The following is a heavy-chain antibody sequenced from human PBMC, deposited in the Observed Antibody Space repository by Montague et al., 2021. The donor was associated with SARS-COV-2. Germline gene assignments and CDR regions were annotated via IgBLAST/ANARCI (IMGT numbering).Heavy chain of an antibody. J-gene: IGHJ6*02. CDR3: ARGGTYHYGMDV. V-gene: IGHV4-4*02. CDR2: IYYAGNT. Sequence: SETLSLTCAVSDGSISSANWWNWVRQPPGKGLEWIGEIYYAGNTNYNPSLKSRVTIFIDKSENHFSLQLSSVTAADTAVYYCARGGTYHYGMDVWGQGTTVAVSS. CDR1: DGSISSANW. D-gene: IGHD3-16*01.